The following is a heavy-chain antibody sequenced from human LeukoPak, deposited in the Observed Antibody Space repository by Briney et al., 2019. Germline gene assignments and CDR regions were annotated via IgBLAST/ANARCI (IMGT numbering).Heavy chain of an antibody. D-gene: IGHD2-15*01. CDR1: GFTFSNYA. CDR3: TTDRYCSGGSCYSDYYFDY. J-gene: IGHJ4*02. CDR2: INASGAST. V-gene: IGHV3-23*01. Sequence: GGSLRLSCAASGFTFSNYAMSWVRQAPGKGLEWVSGINASGASTYNADSVKGRFTISRDNSKNTLYLQMNSLRAEDTAVYYCTTDRYCSGGSCYSDYYFDYWGQGTLVTVSS.